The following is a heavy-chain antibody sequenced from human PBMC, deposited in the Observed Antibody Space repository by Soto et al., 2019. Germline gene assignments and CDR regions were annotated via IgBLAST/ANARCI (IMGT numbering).Heavy chain of an antibody. D-gene: IGHD3-3*01. Sequence: GASVKVSCKASGGTFSSYAISWVRQAPGQGLEWMGGIIPIFGTANYAQKFQGRVTITADESTSTAYMELSSLRSEDTAVYYCARGIRLRFLEWPRYYGMDVWGQGTTVTVSS. CDR1: GGTFSSYA. CDR2: IIPIFGTA. CDR3: ARGIRLRFLEWPRYYGMDV. J-gene: IGHJ6*02. V-gene: IGHV1-69*13.